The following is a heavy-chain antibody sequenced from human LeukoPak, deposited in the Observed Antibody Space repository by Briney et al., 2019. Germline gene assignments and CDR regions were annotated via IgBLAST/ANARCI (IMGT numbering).Heavy chain of an antibody. J-gene: IGHJ5*02. CDR3: AKGGPYSDSSQSWFAP. CDR2: IRGSGGST. CDR1: GFSFANYA. V-gene: IGHV3-23*01. D-gene: IGHD6-13*01. Sequence: GGSLRLSCAASGFSFANYAMSWVRQAPGKGLEWVSSIRGSGGSTNYADSVKGRFTISRDNPKNTLSLQMNSLRAEDTALYYCAKGGPYSDSSQSWFAPWGQGTLVTVSS.